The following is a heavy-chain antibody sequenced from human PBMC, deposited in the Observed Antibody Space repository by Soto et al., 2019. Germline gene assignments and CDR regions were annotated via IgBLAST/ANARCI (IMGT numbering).Heavy chain of an antibody. J-gene: IGHJ5*02. CDR3: TRDASRDSSARGWFDP. D-gene: IGHD6-13*01. CDR1: GSTFRRFT. V-gene: IGHV3-21*01. CDR2: ISSNSAYI. Sequence: VGSLRLSCAASGSTFRRFTMNWVRQAPGKGLEWVSTISSNSAYIYYTDALRGRFTISRDNAKNSLHLQMNSLRAEDTAVYYCTRDASRDSSARGWFDPWGPGTLVTVSS.